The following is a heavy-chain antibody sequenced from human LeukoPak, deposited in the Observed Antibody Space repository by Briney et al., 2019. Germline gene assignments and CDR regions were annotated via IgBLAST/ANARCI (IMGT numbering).Heavy chain of an antibody. CDR1: GLTFRNYA. J-gene: IGHJ3*01. D-gene: IGHD4-17*01. CDR2: ITGGGIGT. V-gene: IGHV3-23*01. CDR3: AKDPNGDYVGAFDS. Sequence: GGSLRLSCAASGLTFRNYAMTWVRQAPGKGLEWVSSITGGGIGTSYADSVKGRFTVYRDNSKNTLYLQMNSLRAGDMAVYYCAKDPNGDYVGAFDSWGQGTSVTVSS.